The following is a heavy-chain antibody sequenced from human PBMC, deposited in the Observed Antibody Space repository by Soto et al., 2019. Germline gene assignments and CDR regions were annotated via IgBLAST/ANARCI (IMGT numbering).Heavy chain of an antibody. V-gene: IGHV1-18*01. Sequence: QVPLVQSGAEVKKPGASVKVSCKASGYTFPNYGISWVRQAPGQGFEWMGWISPYKGNTNYAQKLQGRVTMTTDTSTSTAYMELRSLRSDDTAIYYCARDLDGSGSYYTDYWGQGTLVTVSS. J-gene: IGHJ4*02. CDR1: GYTFPNYG. CDR3: ARDLDGSGSYYTDY. D-gene: IGHD3-10*01. CDR2: ISPYKGNT.